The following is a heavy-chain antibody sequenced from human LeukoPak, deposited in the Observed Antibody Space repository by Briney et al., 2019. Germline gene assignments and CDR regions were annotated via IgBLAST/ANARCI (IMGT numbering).Heavy chain of an antibody. Sequence: SETLSLTCAVYGWSFSGYYWSWIRQPPGKGLERIGEINHSGSTNYNPSLKSRVTISVDTSKNQFSLKLSSVTAADTAVYYCARGPMYYDILTGYAPHDAFDIWGQGTMVTVSS. D-gene: IGHD3-9*01. CDR1: GWSFSGYY. J-gene: IGHJ3*02. CDR2: INHSGST. CDR3: ARGPMYYDILTGYAPHDAFDI. V-gene: IGHV4-34*01.